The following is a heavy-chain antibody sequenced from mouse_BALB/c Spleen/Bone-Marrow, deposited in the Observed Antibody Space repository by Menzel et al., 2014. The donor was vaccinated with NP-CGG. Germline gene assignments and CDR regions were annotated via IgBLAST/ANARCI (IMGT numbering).Heavy chain of an antibody. Sequence: DVKVEESGGGLVQPGGSLKLSCAASGFDFSRYWMNWVRQAPGKGLEWIGEINPDSSTINYTPFLKDKFIISRDNAKNTLYLQMSKVRSEDTALYYCARPYYRYLYFDYWGQGTTLTVSS. CDR1: GFDFSRYW. J-gene: IGHJ2*01. D-gene: IGHD2-14*01. V-gene: IGHV4-1*02. CDR2: INPDSSTI. CDR3: ARPYYRYLYFDY.